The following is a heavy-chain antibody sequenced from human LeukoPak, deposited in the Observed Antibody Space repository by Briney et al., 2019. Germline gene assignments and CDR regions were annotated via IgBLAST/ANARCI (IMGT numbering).Heavy chain of an antibody. CDR3: ARAAISTYDSSGYYFDY. D-gene: IGHD3-22*01. V-gene: IGHV3-7*01. Sequence: GGSLRLSCAASGFTFSSHWMSWVRQAPGKGLEWAANINQHGSEKYYVDPVKGRFTISRDNAKNLLYLQMNSLRAEDTAVYYCARAAISTYDSSGYYFDYWGQGTLVTVSS. CDR2: INQHGSEK. CDR1: GFTFSSHW. J-gene: IGHJ4*02.